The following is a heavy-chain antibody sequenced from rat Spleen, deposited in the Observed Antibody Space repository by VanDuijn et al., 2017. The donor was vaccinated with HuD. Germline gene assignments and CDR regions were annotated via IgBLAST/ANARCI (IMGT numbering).Heavy chain of an antibody. CDR1: GFSFSNHY. D-gene: IGHD1-11*01. CDR2: ISTSGSNT. J-gene: IGHJ2*01. V-gene: IGHV5-27*01. CDR3: TTDGGGYKDYFDF. Sequence: EVLLVESGGGLVLPGRSLKLSCAASGFSFSNHYMAWVRQAPKKGLEWVATISTSGSNTFYPDSVKGRFTISRDNAKSSLYLQMSSLKSEDTATYYCTTDGGGYKDYFDFWGQGVMVTVSS.